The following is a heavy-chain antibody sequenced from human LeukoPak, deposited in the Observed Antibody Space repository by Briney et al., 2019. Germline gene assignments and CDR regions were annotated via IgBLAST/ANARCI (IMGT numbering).Heavy chain of an antibody. J-gene: IGHJ4*02. Sequence: GASVKVSCKASGYTFTSYDINWVRQAPGQGLEWMGWMNPNSRNTGCAQKFQGRITMTKNTSISTAYMELSSLTSEDTAVYYCARAGGGHSGSYYNDYWGQGTLVTVSS. CDR2: MNPNSRNT. D-gene: IGHD1-26*01. V-gene: IGHV1-8*01. CDR1: GYTFTSYD. CDR3: ARAGGGHSGSYYNDY.